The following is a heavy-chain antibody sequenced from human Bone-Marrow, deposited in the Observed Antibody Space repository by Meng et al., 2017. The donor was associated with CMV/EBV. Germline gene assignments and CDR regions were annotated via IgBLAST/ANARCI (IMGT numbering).Heavy chain of an antibody. CDR2: ISAYNGNT. CDR1: GYTFTSYG. CDR3: AYSPPSAPTGITGTH. J-gene: IGHJ4*02. D-gene: IGHD1-20*01. V-gene: IGHV1-18*01. Sequence: ASVKVSCKASGYTFTSYGISWVRQAPGQGLEWMGWISAYNGNTNYAQKLQGRVTITADTSTNTAYMDLSSLTSEDTAVYYCAYSPPSAPTGITGTHWAQGTLVTVSS.